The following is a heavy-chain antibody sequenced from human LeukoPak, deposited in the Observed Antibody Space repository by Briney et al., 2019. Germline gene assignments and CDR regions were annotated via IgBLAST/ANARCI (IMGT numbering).Heavy chain of an antibody. D-gene: IGHD5-24*01. CDR1: GYTFTGYY. V-gene: IGHV1-2*02. J-gene: IGHJ5*02. CDR2: INPNSGGT. Sequence: ASVNVSCKASGYTFTGYYMHWVRQAPGQGLEWMGWINPNSGGTNYAQKFQDRVTMTRDTSISTAYMELSRLTSDDTATYYCARGKSNLVALNWLDPWGQGTLVTVSS. CDR3: ARGKSNLVALNWLDP.